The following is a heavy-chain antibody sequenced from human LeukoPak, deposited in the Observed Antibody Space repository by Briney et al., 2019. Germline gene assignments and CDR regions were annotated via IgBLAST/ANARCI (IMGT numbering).Heavy chain of an antibody. D-gene: IGHD2-15*01. V-gene: IGHV4-39*01. CDR2: IYYSWST. CDR3: TSVSKTVVPATIDY. CDR1: GGSLSSSSYY. Sequence: LETLSLTCTVSGGSLSSSSYYWGWIRQPPGKGLEWIGSIYYSWSTYYNPSVKSRVTISVDTSKNQFSLKLRSVTAADTAVYYCTSVSKTVVPATIDYWGQGTQVTVSS. J-gene: IGHJ4*02.